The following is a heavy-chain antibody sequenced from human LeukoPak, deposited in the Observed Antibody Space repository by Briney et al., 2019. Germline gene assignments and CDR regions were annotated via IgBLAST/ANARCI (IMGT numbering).Heavy chain of an antibody. V-gene: IGHV1-2*02. D-gene: IGHD5-24*01. CDR1: VYTFAAYY. CDR2: INPNDGDT. CDR3: ARGLQRDVYGDY. J-gene: IGHJ4*02. Sequence: ASVNVSRKCTVYTFAAYYIHWVRQAPGQGLEWMGWINPNDGDTNCAQKCQGRVTMTRDTSISTAYMDLSRLRSDDTGMYYCARGLQRDVYGDYWGQGTLVTVSS.